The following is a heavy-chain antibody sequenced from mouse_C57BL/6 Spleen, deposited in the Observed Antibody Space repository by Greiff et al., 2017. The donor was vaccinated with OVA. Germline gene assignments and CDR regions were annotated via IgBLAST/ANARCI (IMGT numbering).Heavy chain of an antibody. Sequence: QVQLKQPGAELVRPGSSVKLSCKASGYTFTSYWMDWVKQRPGQGLEWIGNIYPSDSETHYNQKFKDKATLTVDKSSSTAYMQLSSLTSEDSAVYYCARCPDYGSSYDYAMDYWGQGTSVTVSS. CDR1: GYTFTSYW. CDR3: ARCPDYGSSYDYAMDY. J-gene: IGHJ4*01. V-gene: IGHV1-61*01. CDR2: IYPSDSET. D-gene: IGHD1-1*01.